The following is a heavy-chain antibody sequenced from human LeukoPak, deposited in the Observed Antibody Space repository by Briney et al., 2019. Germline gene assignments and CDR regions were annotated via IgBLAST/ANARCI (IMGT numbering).Heavy chain of an antibody. CDR1: GGSISSYY. Sequence: SETLSLTCTVSGGSISSYYWSWIRQPPGKGLEWIGYIYYSGSTNYNPSLKSRVTISVDTSKNQFSLKLSSVTAADTAVYYCARNMVRGVIISPYFDYWGQGTLATVSS. CDR2: IYYSGST. CDR3: ARNMVRGVIISPYFDY. V-gene: IGHV4-59*01. D-gene: IGHD3-10*01. J-gene: IGHJ4*02.